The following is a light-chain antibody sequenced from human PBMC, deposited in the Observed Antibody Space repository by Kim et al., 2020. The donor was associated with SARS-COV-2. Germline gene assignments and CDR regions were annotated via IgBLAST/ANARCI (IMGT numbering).Light chain of an antibody. Sequence: EIVLTQSPGTLSLSPGERATLSCRASQIFGSSYLAWYQQKPGQAPRLLIYDVSSRATGIPDRFSGSGSGTDFTLTISRLEPEDFAVYYCQQHGNSLWTFGQGTKLEI. CDR3: QQHGNSLWT. V-gene: IGKV3-20*01. CDR1: QIFGSSY. CDR2: DVS. J-gene: IGKJ1*01.